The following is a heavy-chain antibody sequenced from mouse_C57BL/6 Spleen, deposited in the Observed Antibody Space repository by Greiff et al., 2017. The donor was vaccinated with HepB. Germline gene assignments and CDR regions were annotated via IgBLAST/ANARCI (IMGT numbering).Heavy chain of an antibody. J-gene: IGHJ2*01. D-gene: IGHD1-1*02. Sequence: EVQLQESGPELVKPGASVKISCKASGYSFTGYYMNWVKQSPEKSLEWIGEINPSTGGTTYNQKFKAKATLTVDKSSSTAYMQLKSLTSEDSAVYYCARNYDGRDYWGQGTTLTVSS. CDR3: ARNYDGRDY. CDR1: GYSFTGYY. V-gene: IGHV1-42*01. CDR2: INPSTGGT.